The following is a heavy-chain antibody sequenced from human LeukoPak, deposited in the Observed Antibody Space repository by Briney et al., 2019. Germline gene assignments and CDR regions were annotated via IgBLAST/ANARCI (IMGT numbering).Heavy chain of an antibody. CDR1: GESFSGYY. V-gene: IGHV4-34*01. J-gene: IGHJ4*02. Sequence: SETLSLTCAVYGESFSGYYWSWIRQPPGKGLEWIGEINHSGSTNYNPSLTSRVTISVDTSKNQFSLKLSSVTAADTAVYYCATSGGTLGPTNYFAYWGQGTLVTVSS. CDR3: ATSGGTLGPTNYFAY. D-gene: IGHD3-16*01. CDR2: INHSGST.